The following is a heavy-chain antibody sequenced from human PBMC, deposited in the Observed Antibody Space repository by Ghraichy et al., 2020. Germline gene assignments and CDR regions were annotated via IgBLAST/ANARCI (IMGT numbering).Heavy chain of an antibody. CDR3: AKEFHDYGGNGGIPPGLYYYYGMDV. CDR2: ISYDGSNK. V-gene: IGHV3-30*18. Sequence: GGSLRLSCAASGFTFSSYGMHWVRQAPGKGLEWVAVISYDGSNKYYADSVKGRFTISRDNSKNTLYLQMNSLRAEDTAVYYCAKEFHDYGGNGGIPPGLYYYYGMDVWGQGTTVTVSS. J-gene: IGHJ6*02. CDR1: GFTFSSYG. D-gene: IGHD4-23*01.